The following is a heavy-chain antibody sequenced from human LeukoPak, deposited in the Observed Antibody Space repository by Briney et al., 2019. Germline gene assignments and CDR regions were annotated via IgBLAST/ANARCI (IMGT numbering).Heavy chain of an antibody. J-gene: IGHJ4*02. CDR3: ARDDILTGYRDY. CDR1: GFTVSSNY. CDR2: IYSGGST. D-gene: IGHD3-9*01. Sequence: GGSLRLSCAASGFTVSSNYMSWVRQAPGKGLEWVSVIYSGGSTYYADSVKGRFNISRDNSKNTLYLQMNSLRAEDTAVYYCARDDILTGYRDYWGQGTLVTVSS. V-gene: IGHV3-53*01.